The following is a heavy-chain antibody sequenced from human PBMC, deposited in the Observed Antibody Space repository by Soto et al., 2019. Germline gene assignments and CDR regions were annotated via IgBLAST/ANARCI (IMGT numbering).Heavy chain of an antibody. CDR1: GFDFGSYG. D-gene: IGHD3-10*01. CDR3: ARAGVRGFLVPVFYGLDV. CDR2: IWYDGSTA. V-gene: IGHV3-33*01. J-gene: IGHJ6*04. Sequence: QVQLVESGGGVVQPGGSLRLSCVASGFDFGSYGMQWVRRAPGKGLEWMAVIWYDGSTAYYADSVKGRFTISRDNSKNTLFLHLNSLTAEDTGVYFWARAGVRGFLVPVFYGLDVWGNGTTVTVSS.